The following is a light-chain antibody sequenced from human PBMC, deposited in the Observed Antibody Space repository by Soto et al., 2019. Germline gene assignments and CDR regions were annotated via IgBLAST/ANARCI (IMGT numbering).Light chain of an antibody. Sequence: QSVLTQPPSASGSPGQSVTISCTGTSSDVGGYNYVSWYQQYPGEAPKLMIYEVNKRPSGVPDRFSGSKSGNTASLTVSGLQAEDEADYYCSSYAGGNDLVFGGGTKLTVL. CDR3: SSYAGGNDLV. CDR1: SSDVGGYNY. V-gene: IGLV2-8*01. J-gene: IGLJ2*01. CDR2: EVN.